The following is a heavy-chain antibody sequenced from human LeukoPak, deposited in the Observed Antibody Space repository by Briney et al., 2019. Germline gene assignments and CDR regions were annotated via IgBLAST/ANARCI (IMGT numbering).Heavy chain of an antibody. CDR1: GYTFTGYY. CDR3: ARDLRGYYYMDV. J-gene: IGHJ6*03. CDR2: INPSGGST. Sequence: ASVKVSCKASGYTFTGYYMHWVRQAPGQGLEWMGIINPSGGSTSYAQKFQGRVTMTRDMSTSTVYMELSSLRSEDTAVYYCARDLRGYYYMDVWGKGTTVTVSS. V-gene: IGHV1-46*01.